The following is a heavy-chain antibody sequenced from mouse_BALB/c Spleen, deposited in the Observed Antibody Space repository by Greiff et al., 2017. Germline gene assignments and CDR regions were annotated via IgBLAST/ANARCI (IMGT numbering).Heavy chain of an antibody. J-gene: IGHJ4*01. CDR3: ARSGYRNAMDY. Sequence: VQLQQSGPELVKPGASVKMSCKASGYTFTSYVMHWVKQKPGQGLEWIGYINPYNDGTKYNEKFKGKATLTSDKSSSTAYMELSSRTSEDSAVYYCARSGYRNAMDYWGQGTSVTVSS. CDR2: INPYNDGT. V-gene: IGHV1-14*01. D-gene: IGHD2-14*01. CDR1: GYTFTSYV.